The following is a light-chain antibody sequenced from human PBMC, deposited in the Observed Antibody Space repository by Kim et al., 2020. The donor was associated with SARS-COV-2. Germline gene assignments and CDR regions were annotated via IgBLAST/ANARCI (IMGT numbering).Light chain of an antibody. CDR2: ANS. Sequence: SVLTQPPSVSGAPGQRVTISCTGNSSNIGAGYAVHWYQQLPATAPKLLIYANSNRPSGVPDRFSGSKSGTSASLVITGLQAEDEADYYCQSFDSSLSGYVFGPGTKVTVL. CDR1: SSNIGAGYA. J-gene: IGLJ1*01. CDR3: QSFDSSLSGYV. V-gene: IGLV1-40*01.